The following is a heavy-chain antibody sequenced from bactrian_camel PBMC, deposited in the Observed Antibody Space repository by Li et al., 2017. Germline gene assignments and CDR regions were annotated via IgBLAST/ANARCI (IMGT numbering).Heavy chain of an antibody. Sequence: VQLVESGGGSVQAGESLRLSCTASGGILDDSDMGWYRRGPGYECELVSMLRSVGSTYYEDSVKGRFTISQDNAKNTVYLQMNSLKSEDTALYFCTTGGARRHGECYFWANNWSRATWYDHWGQGTQVTVS. CDR3: TTGGARRHGECYFWANNWSRATWYDH. V-gene: IGHV3S63*01. D-gene: IGHD8*01. CDR1: GGILDDSD. J-gene: IGHJ4*01. CDR2: MLRSVGST.